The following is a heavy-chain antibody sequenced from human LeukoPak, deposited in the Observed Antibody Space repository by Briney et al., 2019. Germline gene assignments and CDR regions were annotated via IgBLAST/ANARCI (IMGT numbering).Heavy chain of an antibody. CDR3: AKDGSWSCTD. CDR2: INQDGSEM. D-gene: IGHD2-8*02. CDR1: GFTFSNYW. J-gene: IGHJ4*02. V-gene: IGHV3-7*01. Sequence: PGGSLRLSCAASGFTFSNYWMSWVRQAPGKGLEWLANINQDGSEMYYVDSVKGRFTISRDNGKNSLYLQINSLRADDTAVYYCAKDGSWSCTDWGQGTLVRVSS.